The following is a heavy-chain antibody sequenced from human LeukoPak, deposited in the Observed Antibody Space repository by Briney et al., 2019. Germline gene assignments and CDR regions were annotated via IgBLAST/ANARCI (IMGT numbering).Heavy chain of an antibody. CDR3: ARESVRIAVAGTMRYYYYGMDV. V-gene: IGHV3-30*03. CDR2: ISYDGSNK. J-gene: IGHJ6*02. D-gene: IGHD6-19*01. CDR1: GFTFSSYA. Sequence: GGSLRLSCAASGFTFSSYAMSWVRQAPGKGLEWVAVISYDGSNKYYADSVKGRFTISRDNSKNTLYLQMNSLRAEDTAVYYCARESVRIAVAGTMRYYYYGMDVWGQGTTVTVSS.